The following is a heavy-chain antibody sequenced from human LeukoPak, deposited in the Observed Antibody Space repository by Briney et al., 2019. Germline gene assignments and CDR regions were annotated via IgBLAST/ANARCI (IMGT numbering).Heavy chain of an antibody. Sequence: SETLSLTCTVSGGSISSYYWSWIRQPPGKGLEWIGDIYYSGSTNYNPSLKSRGTISVDPSKNQFSLKLSSVTAADTAVYYCASNTMVRGGNDAFDIWGQGTMVTVSS. J-gene: IGHJ3*02. CDR1: GGSISSYY. CDR2: IYYSGST. CDR3: ASNTMVRGGNDAFDI. V-gene: IGHV4-59*12. D-gene: IGHD3-10*01.